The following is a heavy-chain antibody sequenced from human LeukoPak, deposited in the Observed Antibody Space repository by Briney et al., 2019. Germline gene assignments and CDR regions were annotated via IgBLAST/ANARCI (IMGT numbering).Heavy chain of an antibody. V-gene: IGHV3-15*01. CDR3: TTRTDSSGILGY. Sequence: GGSLRLSCAASGFTFSDYYMTWIRQAPGKGLEWVGRIKRKTDGGTTDYAAPVKGRFTISRDDSKNTLYLQMNNLQTEDTAVYYCTTRTDSSGILGYWGQGTLVTVSS. D-gene: IGHD4-23*01. CDR1: GFTFSDYY. J-gene: IGHJ4*02. CDR2: IKRKTDGGTT.